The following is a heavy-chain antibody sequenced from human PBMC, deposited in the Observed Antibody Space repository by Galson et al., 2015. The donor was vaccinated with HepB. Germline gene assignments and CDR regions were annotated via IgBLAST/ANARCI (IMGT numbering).Heavy chain of an antibody. J-gene: IGHJ2*01. CDR2: ISWNSGSI. D-gene: IGHD3-22*01. CDR1: GFTFDDYA. Sequence: SLRLSCAASGFTFDDYAMHWVRQAPGKGLEWVSGISWNSGSIGYADSVKGRFTISRDNAKNSLYLQMNSLRAEDTALYYCAKGRTHYYDSRVLGYFDLWGRGTLVTVSS. V-gene: IGHV3-9*01. CDR3: AKGRTHYYDSRVLGYFDL.